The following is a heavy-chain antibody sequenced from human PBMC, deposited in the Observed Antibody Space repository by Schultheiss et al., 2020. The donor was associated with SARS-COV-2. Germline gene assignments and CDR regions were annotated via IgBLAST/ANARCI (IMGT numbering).Heavy chain of an antibody. Sequence: SGPTLVKPTQTLTLTCTFSGFSLSTSGMCVSWIRQPPGKALEWLARIDWDDDKRYSPSLKSRLTITKDTSKNQVVLTMTNMDPVDTATYYCAHSPGGWDAFDIWGQGTMVTVSS. CDR1: GFSLSTSGMC. J-gene: IGHJ3*02. CDR2: IDWDDDK. V-gene: IGHV2-5*08. CDR3: AHSPGGWDAFDI. D-gene: IGHD3-10*01.